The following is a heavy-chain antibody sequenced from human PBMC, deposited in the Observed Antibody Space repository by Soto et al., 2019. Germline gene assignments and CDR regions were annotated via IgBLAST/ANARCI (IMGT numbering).Heavy chain of an antibody. D-gene: IGHD3-3*01. Sequence: ASVKVSCKVSGYTLTELSMHWVRQAPGKGLEWMGGFDPEDGETIYAQKFKGRVTMTEDTSKDTTYMELSSLRSEDTAVYYCATGIGDFWSGYFPAPFDHWGLGTLVTVSS. CDR2: FDPEDGET. CDR1: GYTLTELS. V-gene: IGHV1-24*01. J-gene: IGHJ4*02. CDR3: ATGIGDFWSGYFPAPFDH.